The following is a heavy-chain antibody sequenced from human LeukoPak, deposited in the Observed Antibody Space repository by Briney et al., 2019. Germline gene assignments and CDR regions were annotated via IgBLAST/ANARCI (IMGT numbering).Heavy chain of an antibody. Sequence: ETLSLTCTVSGGSISSNSYYWAWIRQPPGEGLEWIGTICYSGNTYYNPSVKSRVTISIDTSKNQFSLKLSSVTAADTAVYYSSRLSYYNYYMDVWGKGTTVTRSS. CDR3: SRLSYYNYYMDV. CDR1: GGSISSNSYY. CDR2: ICYSGNT. V-gene: IGHV4-39*01. J-gene: IGHJ6*03.